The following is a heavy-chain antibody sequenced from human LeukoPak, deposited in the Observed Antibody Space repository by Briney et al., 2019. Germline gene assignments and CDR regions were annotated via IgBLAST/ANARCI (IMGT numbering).Heavy chain of an antibody. V-gene: IGHV1-24*01. CDR1: GYTLTELS. D-gene: IGHD3-22*01. CDR2: FDPEDGET. J-gene: IGHJ4*02. Sequence: ASVKVSCKVSGYTLTELSMHWVRQAPGKGLEWMGIFDPEDGETIYAQKFQGRVTMTTDTSTSTAYMELRSLRSDDTAVYYCARDYYDSSGYGDYWGQGTLVTVSS. CDR3: ARDYYDSSGYGDY.